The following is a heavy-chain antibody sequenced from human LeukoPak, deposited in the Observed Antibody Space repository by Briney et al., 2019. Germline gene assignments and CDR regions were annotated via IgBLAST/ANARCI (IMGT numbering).Heavy chain of an antibody. Sequence: PSETLSLTCTVSGGSISSYYWSWIRQPPGKGLEWIGYVYYSGSTNYNPSLKSRVTISVDTSENQFSLKLSSVTAADTAVYYCAREVRSAAIGYYDYYMDVWGKGTTVTVSS. V-gene: IGHV4-59*12. CDR2: VYYSGST. D-gene: IGHD2-2*02. J-gene: IGHJ6*03. CDR1: GGSISSYY. CDR3: AREVRSAAIGYYDYYMDV.